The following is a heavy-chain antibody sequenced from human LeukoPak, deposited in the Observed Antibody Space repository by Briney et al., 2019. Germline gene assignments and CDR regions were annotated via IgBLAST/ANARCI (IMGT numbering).Heavy chain of an antibody. CDR3: ARVRCSGGSCPYYYYYYYMDV. Sequence: PSETLSLTCTVSGGSLSSSSYYWGWIRQPPGKGLEWIGTIYYSGSTYYNPSLKSRVTISLDTSKNQFSLRLSSVTAADTAVYYCARVRCSGGSCPYYYYYYYMDVWGKGTTVTVSS. CDR2: IYYSGST. V-gene: IGHV4-39*01. D-gene: IGHD2-15*01. J-gene: IGHJ6*03. CDR1: GGSLSSSSYY.